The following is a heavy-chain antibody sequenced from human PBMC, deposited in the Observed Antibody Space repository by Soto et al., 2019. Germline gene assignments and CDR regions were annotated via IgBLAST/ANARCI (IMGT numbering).Heavy chain of an antibody. Sequence: PGGSLRLSCAASGFTFSNYEMDWVRQAPGKGLEWISYIHTSGSTILYADSVKGRFTISRDDAGSSLYLQMDSLRAEDTAVYYCAREICSGGRCYDTFDLWGQGTKVTVSS. D-gene: IGHD2-15*01. J-gene: IGHJ3*01. CDR1: GFTFSNYE. CDR2: IHTSGSTI. CDR3: AREICSGGRCYDTFDL. V-gene: IGHV3-48*03.